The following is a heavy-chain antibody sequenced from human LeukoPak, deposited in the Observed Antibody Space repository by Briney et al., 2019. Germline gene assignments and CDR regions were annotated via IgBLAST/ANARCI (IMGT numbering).Heavy chain of an antibody. Sequence: GGSLRLSCAASGFTFSDYAMHGVRQAAGKGLEWVSIINGNGGATHYADSLKGRFTVSRDNSIDSLYLQMNSLTTEDTAFYYCAKDSLWAYDYWGQGTLVTVPS. CDR2: INGNGGAT. V-gene: IGHV3-43*02. J-gene: IGHJ4*02. CDR3: AKDSLWAYDY. CDR1: GFTFSDYA. D-gene: IGHD3-10*01.